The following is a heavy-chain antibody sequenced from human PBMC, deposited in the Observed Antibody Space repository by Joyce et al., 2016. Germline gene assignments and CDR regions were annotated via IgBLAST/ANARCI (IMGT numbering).Heavy chain of an antibody. CDR2: MDPLNSNP. V-gene: IGHV5-10-1*03. D-gene: IGHD1-1*01. J-gene: IGHJ4*02. Sequence: EEQLVQSGAEMKKPGESLRISCKAAEYNFINYWIRWVRQTPGKGLEWMGRMDPLNSNPEDSPSVEGHITSAADTSSDTADLQWSSLQAADTAIYYCARHRGGGNFVPFDYWGQGSLVTVSS. CDR3: ARHRGGGNFVPFDY. CDR1: EYNFINYW.